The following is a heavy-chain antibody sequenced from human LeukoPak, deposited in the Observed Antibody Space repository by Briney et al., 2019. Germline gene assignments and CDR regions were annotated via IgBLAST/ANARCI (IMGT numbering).Heavy chain of an antibody. CDR3: AKAFFSSTSRGLLDY. D-gene: IGHD2/OR15-2a*01. J-gene: IGHJ4*02. V-gene: IGHV3-30*02. CDR2: IRYDGSSK. CDR1: GFTFNSYG. Sequence: GGSLRLSCAASGFTFNSYGIHWVRQAPGKGLEWVAFIRYDGSSKYYVDSVKGRFTISRDNSKNTLYLQMNSLTPEDTAVYYCAKAFFSSTSRGLLDYWGQGTLVTVSS.